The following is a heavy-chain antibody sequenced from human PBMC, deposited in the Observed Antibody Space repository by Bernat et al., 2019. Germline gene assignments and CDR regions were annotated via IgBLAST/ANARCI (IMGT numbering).Heavy chain of an antibody. D-gene: IGHD3-10*01. CDR3: AGDTNMVLSP. V-gene: IGHV3-30-3*01. J-gene: IGHJ5*02. Sequence: QVQLVESGGGVVQPGRSLRLSCAASGFTFSNYGMHWVRQAPGKGLEWVAVISHDETYKYDADSVKGRFTISRDNSKNTLSLQMNSLRVEDTAVYYCAGDTNMVLSPWGQGTLVTVSS. CDR1: GFTFSNYG. CDR2: ISHDETYK.